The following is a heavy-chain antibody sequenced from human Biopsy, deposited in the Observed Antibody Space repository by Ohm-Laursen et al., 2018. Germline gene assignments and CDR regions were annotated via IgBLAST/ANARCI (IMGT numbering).Heavy chain of an antibody. Sequence: SDTLSLTCTVSGDSISSGGFYWSWIRQPPGKGLEWIGYIFNSANTYYNPSLKNLITISGDTSKNQFSLKLNPVTAADTAVYYCARGDYFDSNGYFWFDPWGQGTLVTVSS. V-gene: IGHV4-31*01. CDR1: GDSISSGGFY. J-gene: IGHJ5*02. D-gene: IGHD3-22*01. CDR3: ARGDYFDSNGYFWFDP. CDR2: IFNSANT.